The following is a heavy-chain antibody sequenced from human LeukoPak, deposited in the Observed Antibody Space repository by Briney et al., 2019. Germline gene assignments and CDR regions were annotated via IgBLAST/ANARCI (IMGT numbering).Heavy chain of an antibody. J-gene: IGHJ3*01. D-gene: IGHD3-10*01. Sequence: GGSLRLSCAASGFTFSSYWMSWVRQAPGKGLEWVANIKQDGSEKYYVDSLKGRFTISRDNAKNSLYLQMNSLRAEDTAVYYCARQAESGSYFSDAFDFWGQETMVTVSS. CDR3: ARQAESGSYFSDAFDF. V-gene: IGHV3-7*01. CDR1: GFTFSSYW. CDR2: IKQDGSEK.